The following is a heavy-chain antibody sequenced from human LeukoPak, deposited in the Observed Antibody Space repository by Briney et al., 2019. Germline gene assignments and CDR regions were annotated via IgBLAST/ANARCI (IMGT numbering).Heavy chain of an antibody. V-gene: IGHV3-7*01. Sequence: PGGSLRLSCAASGFTFSDYYMSWIRQAPGKGLEWVANIKQDGSEKYYVDSVKGRFTISRDNAKNSLYLQMNSLRAEDTAVYYCARDGGAWIQLWPDYWGQGTLVTVSS. CDR2: IKQDGSEK. CDR3: ARDGGAWIQLWPDY. CDR1: GFTFSDYY. J-gene: IGHJ4*02. D-gene: IGHD5-18*01.